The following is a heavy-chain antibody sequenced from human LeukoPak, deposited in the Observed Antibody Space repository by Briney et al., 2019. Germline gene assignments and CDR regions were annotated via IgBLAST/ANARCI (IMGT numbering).Heavy chain of an antibody. CDR3: ARGSWYFDL. J-gene: IGHJ2*01. V-gene: IGHV4-34*01. CDR1: GGSFSGYS. CDR2: INHSGST. Sequence: SETLSLTCVVYGGSFSGYSWSWIRQPPGKGLEWIGEINHSGSTNYNPSLKSRVTISVDTSKNQFSLKLSSVTAADTAVYYCARGSWYFDLWGRGTLVTVSS.